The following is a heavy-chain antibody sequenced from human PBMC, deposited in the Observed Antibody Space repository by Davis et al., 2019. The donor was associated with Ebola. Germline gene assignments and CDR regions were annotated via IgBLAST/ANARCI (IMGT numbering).Heavy chain of an antibody. CDR1: GFTFSNYW. Sequence: GESLKISCAASGFTFSNYWMNWVRQAPGKGLDWVAIISQDGSDIRYVDSVKGRLTISRVNARNSLYLQMNSLRVEDTAVYYCVGGRGWLPEYWGQGTLVSVSS. V-gene: IGHV3-7*01. CDR2: ISQDGSDI. CDR3: VGGRGWLPEY. J-gene: IGHJ4*02. D-gene: IGHD5-12*01.